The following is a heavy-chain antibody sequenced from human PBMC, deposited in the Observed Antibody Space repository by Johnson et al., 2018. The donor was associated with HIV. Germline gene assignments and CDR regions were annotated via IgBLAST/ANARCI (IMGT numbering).Heavy chain of an antibody. V-gene: IGHV3-7*05. CDR3: ARGGTFCGGDCSDGIDI. J-gene: IGHJ3*02. Sequence: MLLVESGGGLVQPGGSLRLSCVGSGFIFSSYWMSWVRQAPGKGLEWVANIKQDESEKYHVDSVKGRFTISRDNAKNSLYLQMHSLRAEDTAVYYCARGGTFCGGDCSDGIDIWGQGTLVTVSS. D-gene: IGHD2-21*02. CDR1: GFIFSSYW. CDR2: IKQDESEK.